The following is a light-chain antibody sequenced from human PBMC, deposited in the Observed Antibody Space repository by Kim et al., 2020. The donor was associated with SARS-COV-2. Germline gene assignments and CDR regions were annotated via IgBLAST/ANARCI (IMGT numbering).Light chain of an antibody. Sequence: DIQMTQSPSSLSASVGDRVTITCRTSQNINSHLNWYHQKPGRAPKLLIYAASTLQGGVPSRFSGSGSETDFTFTISSLQPEDFATYFCQQTYIPPFTFGPGTQVDIK. V-gene: IGKV1-39*01. CDR2: AAS. CDR1: QNINSH. J-gene: IGKJ3*01. CDR3: QQTYIPPFT.